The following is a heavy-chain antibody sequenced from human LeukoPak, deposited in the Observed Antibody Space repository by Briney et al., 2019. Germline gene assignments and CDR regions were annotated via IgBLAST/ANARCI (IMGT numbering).Heavy chain of an antibody. V-gene: IGHV3-30*04. CDR3: ARNFRDGYNNSFDY. CDR2: ISYDGSNK. D-gene: IGHD5-24*01. J-gene: IGHJ4*02. CDR1: GFTLSSYA. Sequence: PGGSLGLSCAASGFTLSSYARSWVRQAPGKGLEWVAVISYDGSNKYYADSVKGRFTISRDNSKNTLYLQMNSLRAEDTAVYYCARNFRDGYNNSFDYWGQGTLVTVSS.